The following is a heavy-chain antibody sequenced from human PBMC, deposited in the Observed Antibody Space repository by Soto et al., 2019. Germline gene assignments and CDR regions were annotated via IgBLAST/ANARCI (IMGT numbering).Heavy chain of an antibody. J-gene: IGHJ4*02. CDR3: AKDRPGQLAPAAPGYF. CDR2: ISYDGSNK. CDR1: GFTFSSYG. D-gene: IGHD2-2*01. V-gene: IGHV3-30*18. Sequence: QVQLVESGGGVVQPGRSLRLSCAASGFTFSSYGMHWVRQAPGKGLEWVAVISYDGSNKYYADSVKGRFTISRDNSKNTLYLQMNSLRAEDTAVYYCAKDRPGQLAPAAPGYFWGQGTLVTVSS.